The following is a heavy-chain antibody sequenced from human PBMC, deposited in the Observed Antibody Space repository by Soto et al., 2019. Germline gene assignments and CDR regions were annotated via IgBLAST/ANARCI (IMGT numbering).Heavy chain of an antibody. Sequence: EVQLVESGGGMVQPGGSLRVSCAASGFTLSSYSMHWVRQAPGKGLEWVSYISGSGGTIYYGDSVKGRFTNSRDNAKNSLSVQMNSLRDEDTAVYFCARETGLRSSGWSYYFDFWGQGTRVTVSS. CDR1: GFTLSSYS. D-gene: IGHD6-19*01. V-gene: IGHV3-48*02. J-gene: IGHJ4*02. CDR3: ARETGLRSSGWSYYFDF. CDR2: ISGSGGTI.